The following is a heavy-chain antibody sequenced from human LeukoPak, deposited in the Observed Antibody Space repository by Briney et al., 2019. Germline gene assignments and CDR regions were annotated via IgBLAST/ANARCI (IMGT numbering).Heavy chain of an antibody. CDR1: GDSVSGHY. J-gene: IGHJ3*01. CDR3: AIAPMAITTSAFPDAFDF. V-gene: IGHV4-59*02. Sequence: SETLSLTCTVSGDSVSGHYWSWIRQTPGKGLEWIGYVSYSGGTNYNPSLKRRVSISLDTSKNQFSLKLSSPAAADPAVYYCAIAPMAITTSAFPDAFDFWGQGTMVTVSS. D-gene: IGHD5-12*01. CDR2: VSYSGGT.